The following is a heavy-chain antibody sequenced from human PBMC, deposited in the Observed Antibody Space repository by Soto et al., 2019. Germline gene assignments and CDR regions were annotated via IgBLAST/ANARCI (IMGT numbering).Heavy chain of an antibody. Sequence: PGGSLRLSCVGSGFSFRDHSMNWVRQPPGKGLEWVSSISVSGDRTFYADSVKGRFTISRDNSRNTLHLQMNSLRAEDTAVYYCAKDRASISRKKPLDPWGQRTLVTVSS. CDR2: ISVSGDRT. CDR3: AKDRASISRKKPLDP. CDR1: GFSFRDHS. D-gene: IGHD3-3*02. V-gene: IGHV3-23*01. J-gene: IGHJ5*02.